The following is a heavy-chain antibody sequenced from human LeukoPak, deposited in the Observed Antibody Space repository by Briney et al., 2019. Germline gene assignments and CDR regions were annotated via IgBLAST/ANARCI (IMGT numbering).Heavy chain of an antibody. CDR2: ISSSGSTI. CDR3: ARTGTRLDY. Sequence: GGSLRLTCAASGFTFSSHAMSWVRQAPGKGLGWVSYISSSGSTIYYADSVKGRFTISRDNAKNSLYLQMNSLRAEDTAVYYCARTGTRLDYWGQGTLVTVSS. V-gene: IGHV3-48*04. J-gene: IGHJ4*02. D-gene: IGHD1/OR15-1a*01. CDR1: GFTFSSHA.